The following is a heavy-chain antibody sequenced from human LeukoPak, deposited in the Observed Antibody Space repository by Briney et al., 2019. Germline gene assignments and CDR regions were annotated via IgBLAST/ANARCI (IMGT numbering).Heavy chain of an antibody. Sequence: GGSLRLSCAASGITFSSYAMSWVRQAPGNGLEWVSGMSGSGDITSYADSVKGRFTISRDNSKNTLYLQMNSLRADDTAVYFCATNRGGADYWGRGTLVTVSS. J-gene: IGHJ4*02. CDR1: GITFSSYA. CDR3: ATNRGGADY. V-gene: IGHV3-23*01. CDR2: MSGSGDIT. D-gene: IGHD1-14*01.